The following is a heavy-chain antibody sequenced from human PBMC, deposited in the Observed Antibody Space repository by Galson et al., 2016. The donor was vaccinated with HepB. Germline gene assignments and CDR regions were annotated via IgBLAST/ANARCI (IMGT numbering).Heavy chain of an antibody. Sequence: EPLSLTCIVSGGSVSSDYYWGWIRQPPGRGLEWIGSLYSGESTYYNPSLKSRVTISVDTSKNQFSLRLNSVTAADTGVYYCATGIVVAGKYYYYYMDVWGKGTTVTVSS. J-gene: IGHJ6*03. CDR3: ATGIVVAGKYYYYYMDV. CDR2: LYSGEST. CDR1: GGSVSSDYY. V-gene: IGHV4-39*01. D-gene: IGHD6-19*01.